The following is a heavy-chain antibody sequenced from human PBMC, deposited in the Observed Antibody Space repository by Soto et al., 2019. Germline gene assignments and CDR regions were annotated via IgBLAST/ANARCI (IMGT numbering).Heavy chain of an antibody. J-gene: IGHJ4*02. CDR2: INPNSGGT. V-gene: IGHV1-2*02. CDR1: GYTFTGYY. D-gene: IGHD3-22*01. CDR3: AAYYYDSSGYSDYFDY. Sequence: SVKVSCKASGYTFTGYYMHWVRQAPGQGLEWMGWINPNSGGTNYAQKFQGRVTMTRDASISTAYMELSRLRSDDTAVYYCAAYYYDSSGYSDYFDYWGRGTLVSVS.